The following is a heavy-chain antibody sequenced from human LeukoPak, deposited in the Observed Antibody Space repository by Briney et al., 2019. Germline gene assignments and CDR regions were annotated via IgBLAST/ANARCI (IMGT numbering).Heavy chain of an antibody. V-gene: IGHV3-7*03. CDR1: GFSFSSHW. CDR3: AKDTIAVAGTGTQGDY. CDR2: IEQDGSET. J-gene: IGHJ4*02. Sequence: GGSLRLSCAGSGFSFSSHWMSWVRQAPGKGLEWVANIEQDGSETYYVDSVKGRFTISRDNSKNTLYLQMNSLRAEDTAEYYCAKDTIAVAGTGTQGDYWGQGTLVTVSS. D-gene: IGHD6-19*01.